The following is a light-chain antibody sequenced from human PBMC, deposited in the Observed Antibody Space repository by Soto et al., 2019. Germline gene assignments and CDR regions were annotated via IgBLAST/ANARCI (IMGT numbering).Light chain of an antibody. J-gene: IGLJ1*01. CDR2: EVS. CDR1: SSDFGGYNY. V-gene: IGLV2-8*01. Sequence: QSVLTQPPSASGSPGQSVTISCTGTSSDFGGYNYVSWYQQHPGKAPKLIISEVSKRPSGVPDRFSGSKSGNTASLTVSGLQAEDEADYYSSSYVASNTFRVVGPGTKVTDL. CDR3: SSYVASNTFRV.